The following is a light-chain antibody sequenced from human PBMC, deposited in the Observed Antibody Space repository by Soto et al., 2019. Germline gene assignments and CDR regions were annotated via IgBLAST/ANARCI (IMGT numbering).Light chain of an antibody. Sequence: EIVLTQSPATLSLSPGERATLSCRASQSVSSYLAWYQQKPGQAPRLLIYDASNRATGIPARFSGSGSGTDFTLTISSLEPEDFAVYYCQQRSNWRYTFGQGTKLAIK. V-gene: IGKV3-11*01. CDR3: QQRSNWRYT. CDR2: DAS. J-gene: IGKJ2*01. CDR1: QSVSSY.